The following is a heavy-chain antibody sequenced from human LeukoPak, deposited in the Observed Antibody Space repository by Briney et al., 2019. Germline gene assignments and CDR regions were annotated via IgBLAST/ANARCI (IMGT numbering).Heavy chain of an antibody. CDR2: ISGTGGST. V-gene: IGHV3-23*01. CDR3: AKVADTSGYYYSDY. D-gene: IGHD3-22*01. CDR1: GFTFSSYA. Sequence: GGSLRLSCAASGFTFSSYAMSWVRQAPGKGLGWVSAISGTGGSTFYADSVKGRFTISRDNSKNTLYLQMNSLRAEDTAVYYCAKVADTSGYYYSDYWGQGTLVTVSS. J-gene: IGHJ4*02.